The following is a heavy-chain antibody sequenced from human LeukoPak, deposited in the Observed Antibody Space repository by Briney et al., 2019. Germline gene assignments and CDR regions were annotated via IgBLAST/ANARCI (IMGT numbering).Heavy chain of an antibody. CDR2: INPSGGST. Sequence: ASVKVSCRASGYTFTSYYMHWVRQAPGQGLEWMGRINPSGGSTSCAQKFQGRVTMTRDTSTSTVYMELSSLRSEDTAVYYCARDPKHTYYYDKGGYWGQGTLVTVSS. J-gene: IGHJ4*02. CDR3: ARDPKHTYYYDKGGY. V-gene: IGHV1-46*01. D-gene: IGHD3-22*01. CDR1: GYTFTSYY.